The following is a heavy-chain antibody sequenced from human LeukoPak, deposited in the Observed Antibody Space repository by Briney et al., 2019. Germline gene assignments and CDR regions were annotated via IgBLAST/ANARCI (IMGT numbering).Heavy chain of an antibody. J-gene: IGHJ4*02. CDR1: GFTFSSYS. D-gene: IGHD1-26*01. V-gene: IGHV3-48*01. CDR2: ISSSSSTI. CDR3: ARDANPLTKTPIVGACDY. Sequence: PGGSLGLSCAASGFTFSSYSMNWVRQAPGKGLGWVSYISSSSSTIYYADSVKGRFTISRDNAKNSLYLQMNGLRAEDTAVYYCARDANPLTKTPIVGACDYWGQGTLVTVSS.